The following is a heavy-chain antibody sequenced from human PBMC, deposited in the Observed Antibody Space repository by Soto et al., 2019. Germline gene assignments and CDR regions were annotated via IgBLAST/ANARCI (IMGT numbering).Heavy chain of an antibody. J-gene: IGHJ6*03. CDR1: GYTFTGYY. Sequence: ASVKVSCKASGYTFTGYYMHWVRQAPGQVLEWMGWINPNSGGTNYAQKFQGWVTMTRDASISTAYMELSRLRSDDTAVYYCARSNDYYYMDVWGKGTTVTVSS. CDR3: ARSNDYYYMDV. D-gene: IGHD2-8*01. CDR2: INPNSGGT. V-gene: IGHV1-2*04.